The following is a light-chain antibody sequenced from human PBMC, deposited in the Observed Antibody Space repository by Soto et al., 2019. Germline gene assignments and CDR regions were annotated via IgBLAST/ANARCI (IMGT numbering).Light chain of an antibody. CDR2: EVS. CDR1: MSDVTGYNY. Sequence: QSVLTEPASVSGSPGQSITISCTGTMSDVTGYNYVSWYQQHPGKAPKLMIYEVSNRPSGVSNRFSGSKSGNTASLTISGLQTEDEADYYCSSYTINTLYVFGTGTKVTVL. V-gene: IGLV2-14*01. CDR3: SSYTINTLYV. J-gene: IGLJ1*01.